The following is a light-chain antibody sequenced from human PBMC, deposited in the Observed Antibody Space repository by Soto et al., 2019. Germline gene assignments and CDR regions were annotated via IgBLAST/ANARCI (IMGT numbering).Light chain of an antibody. CDR1: SSDVGGYNY. V-gene: IGLV2-14*01. J-gene: IGLJ1*01. CDR3: CSYTSSNTLVYV. Sequence: QSVLTQPASVSGSPGQSITISCTGTSSDVGGYNYVSWYQQHPGTAPKLIIYDVSNRPSGVSNRFSGSKSGNTASLTISGLQAEDEADYYCCSYTSSNTLVYVFGTGTKLTVL. CDR2: DVS.